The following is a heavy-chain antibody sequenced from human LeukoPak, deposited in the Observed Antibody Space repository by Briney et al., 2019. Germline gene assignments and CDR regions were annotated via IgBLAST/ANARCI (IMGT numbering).Heavy chain of an antibody. J-gene: IGHJ4*02. V-gene: IGHV1-18*01. D-gene: IGHD1-26*01. CDR1: GYTFTSYG. CDR2: ISAYNGNT. Sequence: ASVKVSCKASGYTFTSYGISWVRQAPGQGLEWMGWISAYNGNTNYAQKLQGRVTMTTDTSTSTAYMELRSLRSDDTAVDYCARASAVGGRDYYFDYWGQGTLVTVSS. CDR3: ARASAVGGRDYYFDY.